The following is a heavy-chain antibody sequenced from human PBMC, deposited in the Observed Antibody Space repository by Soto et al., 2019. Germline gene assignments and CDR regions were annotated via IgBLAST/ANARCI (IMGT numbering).Heavy chain of an antibody. CDR2: IRSKAYGGTT. CDR1: GFTFGDYA. Sequence: EVQLVESGGGLVKPGRSLRLSCTASGFTFGDYAMSWFRQAPGKGLEWVGFIRSKAYGGTTEYAASVKGRFTISRDDSKSIAYLQMNSLKTEDTAVYYCTRDQDYGSGSYIVYWGQGTLVTVSS. CDR3: TRDQDYGSGSYIVY. D-gene: IGHD3-10*01. J-gene: IGHJ4*02. V-gene: IGHV3-49*05.